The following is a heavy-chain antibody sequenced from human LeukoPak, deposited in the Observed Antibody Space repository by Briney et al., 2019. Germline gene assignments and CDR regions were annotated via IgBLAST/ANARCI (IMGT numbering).Heavy chain of an antibody. Sequence: PSETLSLTXTVSGGSISSSSYYWGWIGQPPGKGLEWIGSIYYSGSTYYNPSLKSRVTTSVDTSKNQFSLKLSSVTAADTAVYYCARHSMSTDAFDIWGQGTMVTVSS. J-gene: IGHJ3*02. CDR2: IYYSGST. CDR1: GGSISSSSYY. V-gene: IGHV4-39*01. CDR3: ARHSMSTDAFDI.